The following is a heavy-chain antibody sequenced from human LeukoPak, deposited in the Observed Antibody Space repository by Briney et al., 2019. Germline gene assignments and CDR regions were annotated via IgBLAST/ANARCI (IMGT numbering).Heavy chain of an antibody. V-gene: IGHV4-4*02. Sequence: PSGTLSLTCAVPGDSISNSNWWTWIRQPPGKGLEWIGEVYPSGSTNYSPSLKSRVTISVDKSKNQFSLTLRSVTAADTAVYFCGTTEHDSSDYWGQGTLVTVSS. J-gene: IGHJ4*02. CDR3: GTTEHDSSDY. CDR2: VYPSGST. CDR1: GDSISNSNW. D-gene: IGHD6-13*01.